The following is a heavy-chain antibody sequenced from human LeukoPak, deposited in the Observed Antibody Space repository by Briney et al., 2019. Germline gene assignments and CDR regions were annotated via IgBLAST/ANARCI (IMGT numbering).Heavy chain of an antibody. V-gene: IGHV1-18*01. J-gene: IGHJ5*02. CDR1: GYTFHGYG. D-gene: IGHD4-11*01. CDR2: ISAYTGKT. Sequence: GASVKVSCKASGYTFHGYGVSWVRQAPGQGLEWMGWISAYTGKTHHAQNLQGRVTMTTDTSTSTAYMELRSLRSDDTAVYYCARDLTTGGLDPWGQETLVTVSS. CDR3: ARDLTTGGLDP.